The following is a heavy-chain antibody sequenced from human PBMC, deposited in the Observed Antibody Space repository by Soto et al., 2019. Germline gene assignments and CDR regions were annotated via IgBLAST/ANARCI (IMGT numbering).Heavy chain of an antibody. CDR3: ARGIRPDS. CDR1: GGSLSGYY. Sequence: QVQLQQWGAGLLKPSETLSLTCAVHGGSLSGYYWSWIRQTPGKGLEWIGEISHRGSTNYKPSLKSRVTLSLDTSKNQFSLKLASVTAADTAAYYCARGIRPDSWGQGTQVTVSS. D-gene: IGHD4-17*01. V-gene: IGHV4-34*02. CDR2: ISHRGST. J-gene: IGHJ5*01.